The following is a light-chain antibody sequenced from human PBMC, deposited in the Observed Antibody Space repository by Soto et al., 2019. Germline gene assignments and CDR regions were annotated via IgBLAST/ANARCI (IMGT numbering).Light chain of an antibody. V-gene: IGKV1-5*01. J-gene: IGKJ1*01. Sequence: DIQMTQSPTSLSASVGDRVTITCQASQSVSGWLAWYQQKPGEAPKLLIYDASALPRGVPSRFSGSGSGTKFTLTIASLQPDDFATYYCQQYETFSGTFGPGTKVEI. CDR1: QSVSGW. CDR3: QQYETFSGT. CDR2: DAS.